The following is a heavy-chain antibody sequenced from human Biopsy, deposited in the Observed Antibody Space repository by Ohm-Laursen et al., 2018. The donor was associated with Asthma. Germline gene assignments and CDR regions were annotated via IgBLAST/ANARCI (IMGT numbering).Heavy chain of an antibody. CDR3: ARDFLGISGTIYWYDW. Sequence: RSLRLSCAASGFTFSTYGMHWVRQAPGKGLEWVAVISYDGFNKDYGDSVKGRFTISRDNSKNTLYLQMNSLTPDDTAVYFCARDFLGISGTIYWYDWWGQGTLVTVSS. D-gene: IGHD1-7*01. V-gene: IGHV3-30*03. J-gene: IGHJ4*02. CDR2: ISYDGFNK. CDR1: GFTFSTYG.